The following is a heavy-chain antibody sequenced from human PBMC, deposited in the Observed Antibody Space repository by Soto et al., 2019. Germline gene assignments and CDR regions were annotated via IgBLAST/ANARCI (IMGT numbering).Heavy chain of an antibody. D-gene: IGHD1-7*01. Sequence: SVKVACKASGGAFSSYAISWVRQAPGQGLEWMGGIIPIFGTANYAQKFQGRVTITADESTSTAYMELSSLRSEDTAVYYCAREATGTSQVFDYWGQGTLVTVSS. CDR1: GGAFSSYA. CDR2: IIPIFGTA. V-gene: IGHV1-69*13. J-gene: IGHJ4*02. CDR3: AREATGTSQVFDY.